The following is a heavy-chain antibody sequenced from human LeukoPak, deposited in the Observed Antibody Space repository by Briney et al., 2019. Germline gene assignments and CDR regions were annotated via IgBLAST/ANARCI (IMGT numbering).Heavy chain of an antibody. D-gene: IGHD2-2*01. V-gene: IGHV3-7*01. Sequence: GGSLRLSCAASGFTLSSYWMSWVRQAPGKGLEWVANVKQDGSEKYYVDSVKGRFTISRDNAKNSLYLKMNSLRAEDTAVYYCARDLASHDDYWGQGTLVTVSS. J-gene: IGHJ4*02. CDR2: VKQDGSEK. CDR3: ARDLASHDDY. CDR1: GFTLSSYW.